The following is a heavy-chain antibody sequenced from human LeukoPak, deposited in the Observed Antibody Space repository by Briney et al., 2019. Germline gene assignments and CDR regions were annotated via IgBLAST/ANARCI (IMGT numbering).Heavy chain of an antibody. Sequence: PSETLSLTCTVSGASISGYYWIWIRQPAGEGLEWIGRIFTSGITSYNPSLKSRVTMSVDTSNNQFSLRLSSVTAADTAVYYCARSPPDSNSLDYWGLGTLVTISS. CDR2: IFTSGIT. CDR3: ARSPPDSNSLDY. CDR1: GASISGYY. J-gene: IGHJ4*02. D-gene: IGHD4-11*01. V-gene: IGHV4-4*07.